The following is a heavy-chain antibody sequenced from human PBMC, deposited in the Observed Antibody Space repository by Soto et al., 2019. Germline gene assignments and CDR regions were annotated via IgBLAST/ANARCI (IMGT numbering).Heavy chain of an antibody. CDR1: GGSFSGYY. CDR3: ASTEYYFDY. V-gene: IGHV4-34*01. J-gene: IGHJ4*02. Sequence: SETLSLTCSVYGGSFSGYYWSWIRQPPGKGLEWIGEINHSGSTNYNPSLKSRVTISVDTSKNQFSLKLSSVTAADTAVYYCASTEYYFDYWGQGTLVTVSS. D-gene: IGHD4-17*01. CDR2: INHSGST.